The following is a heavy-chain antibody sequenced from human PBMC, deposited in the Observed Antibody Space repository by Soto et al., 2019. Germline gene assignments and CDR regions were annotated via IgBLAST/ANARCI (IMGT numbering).Heavy chain of an antibody. Sequence: GGSLRLSCAASGFTFSIYAMHWVRQAPGKGLEWVAVISYDGSNKYYADSVKGRFTISRDNAKNTLYLQMNSLRAEDTAVYYCARVPYCSSSGCYSWFDPWGQGTLVTVSS. D-gene: IGHD2-2*01. V-gene: IGHV3-30-3*01. J-gene: IGHJ5*02. CDR1: GFTFSIYA. CDR3: ARVPYCSSSGCYSWFDP. CDR2: ISYDGSNK.